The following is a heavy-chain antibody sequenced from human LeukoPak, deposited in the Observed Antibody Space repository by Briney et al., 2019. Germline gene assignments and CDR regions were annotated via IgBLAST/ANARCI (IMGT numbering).Heavy chain of an antibody. CDR2: ISSSDGTI. D-gene: IGHD2-2*01. J-gene: IGHJ4*02. CDR3: ARGQYQLFDC. CDR1: GFTFSRYS. V-gene: IGHV3-48*04. Sequence: GGSLRLSCTASGFTFSRYSLNWVRQAPGKGLEWISYISSSDGTIYYADSVKGRFTISRDNAKNTLYLQMNSLRAEDTAVYYCARGQYQLFDCWGQGTLVTVSS.